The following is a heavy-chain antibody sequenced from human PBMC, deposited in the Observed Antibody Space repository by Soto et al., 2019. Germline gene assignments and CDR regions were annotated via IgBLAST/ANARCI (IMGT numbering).Heavy chain of an antibody. Sequence: RGGSLRHSGEASGFTFSSYIMNWVGQAPGKRLEWVSYISISSSTIYYADSVKGRFTISRDNAKNSLYLQMNSLRDEDTAVYYCAREQITAAYYYDSSGIDYWGQGTMVTVYS. J-gene: IGHJ4*02. CDR1: GFTFSSYI. CDR2: ISISSSTI. D-gene: IGHD3-22*01. CDR3: AREQITAAYYYDSSGIDY. V-gene: IGHV3-48*02.